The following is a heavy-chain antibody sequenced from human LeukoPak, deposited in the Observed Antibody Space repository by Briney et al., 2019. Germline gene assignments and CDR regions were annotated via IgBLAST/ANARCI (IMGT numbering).Heavy chain of an antibody. Sequence: ASVKVSCTASGYTFTSYGISWVRQAPGQGLEWMGWISAYNGNTNYAQKLQGRVTMTTDTSTSTAYVELRSLRSDDTAVYYCARGARDYYYGMDVWGQGTTVTVSS. J-gene: IGHJ6*02. V-gene: IGHV1-18*01. CDR2: ISAYNGNT. CDR3: ARGARDYYYGMDV. CDR1: GYTFTSYG.